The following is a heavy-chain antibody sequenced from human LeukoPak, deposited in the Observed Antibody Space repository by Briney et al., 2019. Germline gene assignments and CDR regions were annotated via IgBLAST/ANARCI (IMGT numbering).Heavy chain of an antibody. Sequence: GGSLRLSCTASGFTLGDYGMSWVRQAPGKGLEWVSSISSIGSTIYYADSVKGRFTISRDNAKNSLYLQMNSLRVEDTAVYYCARDLGATIFDFDYWGQGTLVTVSS. J-gene: IGHJ4*02. V-gene: IGHV3-48*01. CDR1: GFTLGDYG. D-gene: IGHD1-26*01. CDR2: ISSIGSTI. CDR3: ARDLGATIFDFDY.